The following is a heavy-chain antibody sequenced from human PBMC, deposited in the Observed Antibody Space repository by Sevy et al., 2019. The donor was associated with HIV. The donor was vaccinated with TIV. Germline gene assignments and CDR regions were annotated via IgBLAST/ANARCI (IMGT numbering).Heavy chain of an antibody. CDR3: ATGVGAITLFDI. J-gene: IGHJ3*02. CDR1: GYTLTELS. CDR2: FDPEEGET. D-gene: IGHD1-26*01. V-gene: IGHV1-24*01. Sequence: ASVKVSCKVSGYTLTELSMHWVRQAPGKGLEWMGGFDPEEGETIYAQKFQGRVTMTEDTSTDTAYMELSSLRSEDTAVYYCATGVGAITLFDIWGQGTMVTVSS.